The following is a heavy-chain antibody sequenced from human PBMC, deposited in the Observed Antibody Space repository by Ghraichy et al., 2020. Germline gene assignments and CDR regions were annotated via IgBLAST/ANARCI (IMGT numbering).Heavy chain of an antibody. CDR1: GGSFSGYY. D-gene: IGHD2-2*01. CDR2: INHSGST. J-gene: IGHJ4*02. CDR3: ATSAVYCSSTSCLPDY. Sequence: SETLSLTCAVYGGSFSGYYWSWIRQPPGKGLEWIGEINHSGSTNYNPSLKSRVTISVDTSKNQFSLKLSSVTAADTAVYYCATSAVYCSSTSCLPDYWGQGTLVTVSS. V-gene: IGHV4-34*01.